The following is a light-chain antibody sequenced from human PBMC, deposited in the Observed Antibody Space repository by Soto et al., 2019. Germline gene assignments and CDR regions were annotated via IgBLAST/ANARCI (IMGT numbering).Light chain of an antibody. CDR1: SSDVGGYNS. J-gene: IGLJ1*01. V-gene: IGLV2-14*01. Sequence: HSALSQPASVSGSPGQSITISCTGTSSDVGGYNSVSWYQQHPGRAPKLMIYDVSGRPSGVSNRFSGSKSGNTASLTISGLQAEDEADYYCSSYTSSTTLVFGTGTKLTVL. CDR3: SSYTSSTTLV. CDR2: DVS.